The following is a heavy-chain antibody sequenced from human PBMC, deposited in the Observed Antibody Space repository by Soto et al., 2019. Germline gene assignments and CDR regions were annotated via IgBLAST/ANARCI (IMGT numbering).Heavy chain of an antibody. CDR3: TSIVVVPAAPDY. D-gene: IGHD2-2*01. V-gene: IGHV3-49*03. CDR1: GFTFGDYA. Sequence: GGSLRLSCTASGFTFGDYAMSWFRQAPGKGLEWVGFIRSKAYGGTTEYAASVKGRFTISRDDSKSIAYLQMNSLKTEDTAVYYCTSIVVVPAAPDYWGQGTLVTVSS. J-gene: IGHJ4*02. CDR2: IRSKAYGGTT.